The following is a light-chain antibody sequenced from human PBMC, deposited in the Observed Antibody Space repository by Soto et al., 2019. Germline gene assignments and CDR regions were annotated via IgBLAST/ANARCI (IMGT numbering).Light chain of an antibody. V-gene: IGKV1-9*01. J-gene: IGKJ4*01. CDR1: QGISDY. Sequence: DIQLTQSPSFLSASVGDRVTISCRASQGISDYLAWYQQKPGKAPKLLIYGASTLQSGVPSRFSGSASGTEVSLNISSLQPEDFATYFCQQFNAYPFTFGGGTKLEIK. CDR2: GAS. CDR3: QQFNAYPFT.